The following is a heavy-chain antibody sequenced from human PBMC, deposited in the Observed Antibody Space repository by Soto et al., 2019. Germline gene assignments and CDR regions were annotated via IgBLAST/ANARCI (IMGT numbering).Heavy chain of an antibody. D-gene: IGHD2-15*01. Sequence: GGSLRLSCAASGFTFSSYGMNWVRQSPGKGLEWVSYISSSGSTIYYADSVKGRFTISRDNAKNSLYLQMNSLRAEDTAVYYCAREGPYCSGGSCYSRWYFDLWGRGTLVTVSS. CDR1: GFTFSSYG. J-gene: IGHJ2*01. CDR2: ISSSGSTI. CDR3: AREGPYCSGGSCYSRWYFDL. V-gene: IGHV3-48*03.